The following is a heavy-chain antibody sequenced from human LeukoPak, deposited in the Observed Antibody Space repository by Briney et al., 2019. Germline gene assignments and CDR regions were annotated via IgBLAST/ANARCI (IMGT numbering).Heavy chain of an antibody. Sequence: SETLSLTCTVSGGSISRSSDYWGWIRQLPGKGLEWIATNYHRGTTYYNPSLKSRITISVDTSKNQFSLNLTSVIAADTAVYYCVGGRAFDVWGQGRMVSVSS. CDR3: VGGRAFDV. CDR2: NYHRGTT. V-gene: IGHV4-39*01. CDR1: GGSISRSSDY. D-gene: IGHD3-16*01. J-gene: IGHJ3*01.